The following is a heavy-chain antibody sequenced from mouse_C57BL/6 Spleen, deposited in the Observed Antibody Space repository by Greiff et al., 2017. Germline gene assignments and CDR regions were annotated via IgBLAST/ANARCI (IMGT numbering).Heavy chain of an antibody. J-gene: IGHJ2*01. CDR3: ARDRDYYGSKDY. V-gene: IGHV5-4*01. CDR1: GFTFSSYA. Sequence: EVKLVESGGGLVKPGGSLKLSCAASGFTFSSYAMSWVRQTPEKRLEWVATISDGGSYTYYPDNVKGRFTISRDNAKNNLYLQMSHLKSEDTAMYYCARDRDYYGSKDYWGQGTTLTVAS. D-gene: IGHD1-1*01. CDR2: ISDGGSYT.